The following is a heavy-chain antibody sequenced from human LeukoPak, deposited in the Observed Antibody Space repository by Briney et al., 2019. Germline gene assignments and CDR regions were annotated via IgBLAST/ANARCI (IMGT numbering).Heavy chain of an antibody. CDR3: ARAEYGDRNFDY. J-gene: IGHJ4*02. Sequence: NPSETLSLTCTVSGGSISSYYWSWIRQPPGKGLEWIGYIYYSGSPNYNPSLKSRVTISVDTSKNQFSLKLSSVTAADTAVYYCARAEYGDRNFDYWGQGTLVTVSS. D-gene: IGHD4-17*01. CDR2: IYYSGSP. CDR1: GGSISSYY. V-gene: IGHV4-59*01.